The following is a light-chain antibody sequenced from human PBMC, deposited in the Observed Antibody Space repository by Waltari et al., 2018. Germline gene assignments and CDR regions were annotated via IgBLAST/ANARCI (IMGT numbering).Light chain of an antibody. CDR1: QSISSY. Sequence: DIQMTQSPSSLSASVGDRVTITRRASQSISSYLTWYQQKPGKAPKLLIYAASSLQSGVPSMFSGSGSGTDFTLTISSLQPEDFATYYCQQSYSTPPYTFGQGTKLEIK. J-gene: IGKJ2*01. CDR2: AAS. V-gene: IGKV1-39*01. CDR3: QQSYSTPPYT.